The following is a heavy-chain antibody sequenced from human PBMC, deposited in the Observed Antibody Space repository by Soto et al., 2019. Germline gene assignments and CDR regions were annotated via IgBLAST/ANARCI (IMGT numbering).Heavy chain of an antibody. Sequence: GESLKISCMGSGYKVSTWHNFTSYWIAWVRQMPGKGLEWMGIIYPGDSETKYSPSFEGQVTISADNSTNTAYLQWSSLKASDTALFYCARPPLPGIVVPGGYNYHDGLDVWGQGTPVTVSS. CDR1: GYKVSTWHNFTSYW. CDR3: ARPPLPGIVVPGGYNYHDGLDV. J-gene: IGHJ6*02. V-gene: IGHV5-51*01. CDR2: IYPGDSET. D-gene: IGHD6-19*01.